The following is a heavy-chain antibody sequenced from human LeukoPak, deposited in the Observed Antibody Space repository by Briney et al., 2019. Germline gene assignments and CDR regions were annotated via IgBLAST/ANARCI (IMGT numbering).Heavy chain of an antibody. J-gene: IGHJ4*02. CDR2: IKSDGITI. Sequence: QPGGSLRLSCSASGFTFNRFYLHWVRQAPGKGLVWVSRIKSDGITITYADSVKGRFTISRDNAKNTLYLQMNSLRAEDTAVYYCLRDLNWSLDQWGQGTLVTVSS. V-gene: IGHV3-74*01. D-gene: IGHD1-20*01. CDR3: LRDLNWSLDQ. CDR1: GFTFNRFY.